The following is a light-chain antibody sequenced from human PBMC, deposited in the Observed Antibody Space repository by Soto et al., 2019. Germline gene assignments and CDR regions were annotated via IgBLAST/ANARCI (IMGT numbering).Light chain of an antibody. J-gene: IGLJ1*01. CDR3: AAWDDSLNGYV. V-gene: IGLV1-44*01. Sequence: VLTQPPSASGTPGQRVTISCSGSSSNIGSNTVNWYQQLPGTAPKLLIYRNNQRPSGVPDRFSGSKSGTSASLAISGLQSEDEADYYCAAWDDSLNGYVFGTGTKVTVL. CDR1: SSNIGSNT. CDR2: RNN.